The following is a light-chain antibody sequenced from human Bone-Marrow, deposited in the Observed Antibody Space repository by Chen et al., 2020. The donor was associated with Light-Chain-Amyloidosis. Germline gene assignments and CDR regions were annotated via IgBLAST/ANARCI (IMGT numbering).Light chain of an antibody. CDR2: EYD. J-gene: IGLJ3*02. Sequence: NFMLTQPHSVSESPGKTEIISCTRSSGSIATNYVQWYQQRPGSSPTTVIYEYDQRPSGVPDRFSGSIDRSSNSSSLSISELKTEDEADYYCQSYQGSSQGVFGGGTKLTVL. CDR1: SGSIATNY. V-gene: IGLV6-57*01. CDR3: QSYQGSSQGV.